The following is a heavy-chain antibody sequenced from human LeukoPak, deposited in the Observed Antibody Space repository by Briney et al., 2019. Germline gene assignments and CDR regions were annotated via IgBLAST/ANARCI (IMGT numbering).Heavy chain of an antibody. J-gene: IGHJ4*02. D-gene: IGHD5-18*01. CDR1: GFTFSSYA. Sequence: GSLRLSCAASGFTFSSYARSWIRQPPGKGLEWIGEINHSGSTNYNPSLKSRVTISVDTSKNQFSLKLSSVTAADTAVYYCARFVDTAMVYDYWGQGTLVTVSS. CDR3: ARFVDTAMVYDY. V-gene: IGHV4-34*01. CDR2: INHSGST.